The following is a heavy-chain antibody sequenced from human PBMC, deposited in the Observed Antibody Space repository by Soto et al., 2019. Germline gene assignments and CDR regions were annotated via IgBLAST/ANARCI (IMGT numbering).Heavy chain of an antibody. D-gene: IGHD2-21*02. Sequence: PSETLSLTCTVSGGSISSYYWGWIRQPPGKGLEWIGYIYYSGSTNYNPSLKSRVTISVDTSKNQFSLKLSSVTAADTAVYYCARVGAVTHALYYYYGMDVWGQGTTVTVSS. V-gene: IGHV4-59*01. CDR1: GGSISSYY. CDR3: ARVGAVTHALYYYYGMDV. CDR2: IYYSGST. J-gene: IGHJ6*02.